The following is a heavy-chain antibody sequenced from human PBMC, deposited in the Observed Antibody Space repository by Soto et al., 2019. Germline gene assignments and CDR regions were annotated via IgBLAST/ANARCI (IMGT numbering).Heavy chain of an antibody. CDR3: TRAYYDFWSGYYPGGNWFDP. D-gene: IGHD3-3*01. Sequence: GGSLRLSCTASGFTFGDYAMSWVRQAPGKGLEWVGFIRSKAYGGTTEYAASVKGRFTISRDDSKSIAYLQMNSLKTEDTAVYYCTRAYYDFWSGYYPGGNWFDPWGQGTLVAVSS. V-gene: IGHV3-49*04. CDR1: GFTFGDYA. CDR2: IRSKAYGGTT. J-gene: IGHJ5*02.